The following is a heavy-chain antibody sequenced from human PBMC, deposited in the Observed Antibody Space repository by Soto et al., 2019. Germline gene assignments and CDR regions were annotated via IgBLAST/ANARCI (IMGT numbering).Heavy chain of an antibody. D-gene: IGHD6-13*01. Sequence: SLKISCKGSGYSFTSYWIGWVRQMPGKGLEWMGIIYPGDSDTRYSPSFQGQVTISADKSISTAYLQWSSLKASDTAMYYCARQSIAAAGPSWGNWFDPWGQGTLVTVSS. V-gene: IGHV5-51*01. CDR3: ARQSIAAAGPSWGNWFDP. CDR1: GYSFTSYW. J-gene: IGHJ5*02. CDR2: IYPGDSDT.